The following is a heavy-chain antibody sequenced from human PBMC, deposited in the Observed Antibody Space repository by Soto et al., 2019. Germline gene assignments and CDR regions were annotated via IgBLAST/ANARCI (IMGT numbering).Heavy chain of an antibody. CDR1: GYTFTRYC. CDR3: ARVFPFHYYGSGSYEYYGMDV. CDR2: ISAYNGNT. V-gene: IGHV1-18*01. Sequence: ASVKVSCKASGYTFTRYCISWVRQAPGQGLEWMGWISAYNGNTNYAQKLQGRVTMTTDTSTSTAYMELRSLRSDDTAVYYCARVFPFHYYGSGSYEYYGMDVWGQGTTVTVSS. J-gene: IGHJ6*02. D-gene: IGHD3-10*01.